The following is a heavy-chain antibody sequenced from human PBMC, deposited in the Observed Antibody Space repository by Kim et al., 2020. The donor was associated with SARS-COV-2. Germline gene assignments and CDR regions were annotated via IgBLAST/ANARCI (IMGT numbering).Heavy chain of an antibody. CDR2: MNPDTGET. Sequence: ASVKVSCKASRYTFTSYDINWVRQAPGQGLEWMGWMNPDTGETGYAQNFQGRVTMTSNTSINPAYMEFSSLRSEDTAVYYCARGQGLWLGQEGDFWCQGTLVTVYS. CDR3: ARGQGLWLGQEGDF. J-gene: IGHJ4*02. D-gene: IGHD5-18*01. V-gene: IGHV1-8*01. CDR1: RYTFTSYD.